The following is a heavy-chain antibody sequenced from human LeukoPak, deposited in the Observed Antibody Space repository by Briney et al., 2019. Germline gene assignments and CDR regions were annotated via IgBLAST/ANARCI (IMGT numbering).Heavy chain of an antibody. D-gene: IGHD3-10*01. Sequence: GSLRLSCAASGFTFSSHWMSWVRQAPEKGLEWVANIRQDGGEKYYVESVKGRFTISRDNAQNSQYLQLSSLRAEDTAVYYCVRPFGSGSYYIHWGQGTLVTVSS. CDR2: IRQDGGEK. CDR3: VRPFGSGSYYIH. CDR1: GFTFSSHW. J-gene: IGHJ4*02. V-gene: IGHV3-7*03.